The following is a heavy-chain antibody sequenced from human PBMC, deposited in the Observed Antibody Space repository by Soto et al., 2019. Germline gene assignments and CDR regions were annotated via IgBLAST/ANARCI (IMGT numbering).Heavy chain of an antibody. V-gene: IGHV3-74*01. CDR2: INSDESST. CDR1: GFTISTYW. J-gene: IGHJ5*02. CDR3: ARGIAVAGTGWFDP. D-gene: IGHD6-19*01. Sequence: GGSLRLSCAASGFTISTYWMHWVRQAPGKGLVWVSRINSDESSTSYVDSVKGRFTISRDNAKNTLYLQMNSLRAEDTAVYYCARGIAVAGTGWFDPWAREPWSPSPQ.